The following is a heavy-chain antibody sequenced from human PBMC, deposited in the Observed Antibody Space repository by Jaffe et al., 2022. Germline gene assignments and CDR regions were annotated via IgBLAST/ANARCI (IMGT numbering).Heavy chain of an antibody. CDR3: ARQNDYGDYSSWYFDL. D-gene: IGHD4-17*01. CDR2: IYHSGST. J-gene: IGHJ2*01. CDR1: GYSISSGYY. V-gene: IGHV4-38-2*01. Sequence: QVQLQESGPGLVKPSETLSLTCAVSGYSISSGYYWGWIRQPPGKGLEWIGSIYHSGSTYYNPSLKSRVTISVDTSKNQFSLKLSSVTAADTAVYYCARQNDYGDYSSWYFDLWGRGTLVTVSS.